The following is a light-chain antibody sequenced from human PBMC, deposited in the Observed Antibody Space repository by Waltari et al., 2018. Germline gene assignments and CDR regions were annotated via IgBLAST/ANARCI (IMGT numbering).Light chain of an antibody. CDR2: LGS. CDR1: QSLLRSTGYNY. V-gene: IGKV2-28*01. CDR3: MQALQTPWT. J-gene: IGKJ1*01. Sequence: DIVMTQSPLSLPVTPGEPAAISCRSSQSLLRSTGYNYLDWYRQKPGQSPQLLIDLGSNRASGVPDRFSGSGSGTDFTLKISRVEAEDVGVYYCMQALQTPWTFGQGTKVEIK.